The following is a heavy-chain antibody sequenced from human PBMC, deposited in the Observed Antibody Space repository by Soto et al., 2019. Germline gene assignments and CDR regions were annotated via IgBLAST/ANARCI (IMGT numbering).Heavy chain of an antibody. CDR2: INHSGST. J-gene: IGHJ4*02. CDR3: ARVGRYAGSCTNSPYYFDY. Sequence: SETLSLTCAVYGGSFSGYYWSWIRQPPGKGLEWIGEINHSGSTNYNPSLKSRVTISVDTSKNQFSLKLSSVTAADTAVYYCARVGRYAGSCTNSPYYFDYWAQRTLVTVSS. D-gene: IGHD2-15*01. CDR1: GGSFSGYY. V-gene: IGHV4-34*01.